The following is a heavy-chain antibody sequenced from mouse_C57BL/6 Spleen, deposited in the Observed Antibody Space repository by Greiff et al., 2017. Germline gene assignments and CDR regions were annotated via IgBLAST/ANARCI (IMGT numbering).Heavy chain of an antibody. V-gene: IGHV1-76*01. Sequence: VMLVESGAELVRPGASVKLSCKASGYTFPDYYINWVKQRPGQGLEWIARIYPGSGNTYYNEKFKGKATLTAEKSSSTAYMQLSSLTSEDSAVYFCARDGSSYFWFAYWGQGTLVTVSA. CDR3: ARDGSSYFWFAY. CDR2: IYPGSGNT. D-gene: IGHD1-1*01. J-gene: IGHJ3*01. CDR1: GYTFPDYY.